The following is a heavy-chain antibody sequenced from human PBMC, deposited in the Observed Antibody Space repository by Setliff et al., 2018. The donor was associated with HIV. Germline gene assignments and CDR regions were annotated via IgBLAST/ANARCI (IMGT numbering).Heavy chain of an antibody. CDR2: INAGNGNT. J-gene: IGHJ6*02. Sequence: ASVKVSCKASGYTFTSYAMHWVRQAPGQRLEWMGWINAGNGNTKYSQKFQGRVTITRDTPRSTAYMELRSLRSDDTAVYYCARSTTYYFDSSGFYDDYNYYGMDVWGQGTTVTVSS. CDR3: ARSTTYYFDSSGFYDDYNYYGMDV. CDR1: GYTFTSYA. D-gene: IGHD3-22*01. V-gene: IGHV1-3*01.